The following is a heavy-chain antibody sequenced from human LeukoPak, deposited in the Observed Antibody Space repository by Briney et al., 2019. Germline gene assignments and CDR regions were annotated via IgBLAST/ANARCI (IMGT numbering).Heavy chain of an antibody. CDR2: LHSDGSST. D-gene: IGHD5-18*01. CDR1: GHSYSSYW. CDR3: AIRRGYTYGDDY. Sequence: GGSLRLSCAASGHSYSSYWMLWVRQAPGKGLVWVSRLHSDGSSTAYADSVKGRFTISRDNAKNTLYLQMKTLRAEDTAVYYCAIRRGYTYGDDYWGQGTLVTVSS. V-gene: IGHV3-74*03. J-gene: IGHJ4*02.